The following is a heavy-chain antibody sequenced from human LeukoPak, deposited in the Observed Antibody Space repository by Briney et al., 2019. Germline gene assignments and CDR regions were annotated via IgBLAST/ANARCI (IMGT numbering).Heavy chain of an antibody. CDR3: ARGYYYYYMDV. CDR1: GFTFSNYY. Sequence: PGGSLRLSCVASGFTFSNYYMGWIRQAPGKGLEWVSVIYSGGSTYYADSVKGRFIISRDNSKNTLYLQMNSLRGEDTAVYYCARGYYYYYMDVWGKGTTVTVSS. CDR2: IYSGGST. V-gene: IGHV3-53*01. J-gene: IGHJ6*03.